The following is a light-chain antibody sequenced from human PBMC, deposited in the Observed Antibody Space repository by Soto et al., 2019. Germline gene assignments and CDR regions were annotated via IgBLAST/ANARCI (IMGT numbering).Light chain of an antibody. CDR1: SSDVGGYNY. V-gene: IGLV2-14*01. CDR3: SSYPSSSTLV. CDR2: EVS. Sequence: QSVLTQPAPVSGSPGQSITISCTGTSSDVGGYNYVSWYQQHPGKAPKLMIYEVSNRPSGVSNRFSGSKSGNTASLTISGLQAEVEADYYCSSYPSSSTLVFGGGTKLTVL. J-gene: IGLJ2*01.